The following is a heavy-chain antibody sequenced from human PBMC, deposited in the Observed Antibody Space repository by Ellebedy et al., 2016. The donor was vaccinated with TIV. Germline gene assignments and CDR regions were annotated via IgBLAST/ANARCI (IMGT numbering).Heavy chain of an antibody. D-gene: IGHD2-2*01. CDR3: ARGYCSSISCFDY. CDR2: IYYSGST. J-gene: IGHJ4*02. Sequence: SETLSLXXTVSGGSISSYYWSWIRQPPGKGLEWIGYIYYSGSTNYNPSLRSRVTISLDTSKNQFSLKLSSVTAADTAVYYCARGYCSSISCFDYWGQGTLVTVSS. V-gene: IGHV4-59*12. CDR1: GGSISSYY.